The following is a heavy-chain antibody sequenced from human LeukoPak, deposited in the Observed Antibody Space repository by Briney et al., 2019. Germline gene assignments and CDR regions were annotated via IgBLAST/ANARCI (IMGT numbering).Heavy chain of an antibody. CDR2: IYYSGNT. D-gene: IGHD3-22*01. J-gene: IGHJ4*02. Sequence: SYTLSLTCTVSVCSISSSSYYWGLIRQPPGKGLEWIGRIYYSGNTYYNPSLRSRVTISVDTSKIQFSLKLSSVTAADTAVYYCARYYYYDSSGYYDGYYFDYWGQGTLVTVSS. CDR3: ARYYYYDSSGYYDGYYFDY. CDR1: VCSISSSSYY. V-gene: IGHV4-39*01.